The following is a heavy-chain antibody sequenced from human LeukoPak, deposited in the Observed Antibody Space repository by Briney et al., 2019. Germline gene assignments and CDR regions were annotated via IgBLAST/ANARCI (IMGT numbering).Heavy chain of an antibody. CDR2: FGPEDGET. J-gene: IGHJ4*02. CDR3: ATYGPGNSSGYYFLLAY. CDR1: GYTLTELS. D-gene: IGHD3-22*01. V-gene: IGHV1-24*01. Sequence: ASVKVSCKVSGYTLTELSMHWVRQAPGKGLEWMGGFGPEDGETIYAQKFQGRVTMTEDTSTDTAYMELSSLRSEDTAVYYCATYGPGNSSGYYFLLAYWGQGTLVTVSS.